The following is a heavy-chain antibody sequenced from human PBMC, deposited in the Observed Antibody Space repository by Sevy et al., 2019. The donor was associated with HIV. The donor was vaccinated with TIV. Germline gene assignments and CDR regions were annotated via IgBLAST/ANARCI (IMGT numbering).Heavy chain of an antibody. D-gene: IGHD1-26*01. J-gene: IGHJ4*02. CDR3: AKKSLVGATRSTYFDY. Sequence: GGSLRLSCAASGFTFSDYYMSWIRQAPGNGLEWVSYISSSSSYTNYADSVKGRFTISRDNARNSMYLQMNSLRAEDTAVYYCAKKSLVGATRSTYFDYWGQGTLVTVSS. CDR1: GFTFSDYY. V-gene: IGHV3-11*06. CDR2: ISSSSSYT.